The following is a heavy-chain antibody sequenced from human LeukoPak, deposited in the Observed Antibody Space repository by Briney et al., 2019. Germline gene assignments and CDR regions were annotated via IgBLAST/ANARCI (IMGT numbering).Heavy chain of an antibody. J-gene: IGHJ5*02. CDR2: IDSRDNT. CDR1: GFTFSGYA. Sequence: PGGSLRLSCAASGFTFSGYAMHWVRQAPGKGLEWVSVIDSRDNTYHADSVKGRFTISRHTSKNTLYLQMNSLRAEDTAVYYCARESTPLRGAFDPWGPGTLVTVSS. D-gene: IGHD5-24*01. V-gene: IGHV3-53*04. CDR3: ARESTPLRGAFDP.